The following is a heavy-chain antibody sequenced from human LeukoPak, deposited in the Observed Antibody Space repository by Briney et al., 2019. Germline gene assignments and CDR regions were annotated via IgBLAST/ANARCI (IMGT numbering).Heavy chain of an antibody. D-gene: IGHD4-11*01. Sequence: GSLRLSCAASGFTFSSYWMHWVRQVPGKGLVWVSRINTGGSSITCADSVKGRFTISRDNAKNTLYLQMNSLRAEDTAVYYCARSNQADDYWGQGTLVTVSS. V-gene: IGHV3-74*01. CDR2: INTGGSSI. J-gene: IGHJ4*02. CDR3: ARSNQADDY. CDR1: GFTFSSYW.